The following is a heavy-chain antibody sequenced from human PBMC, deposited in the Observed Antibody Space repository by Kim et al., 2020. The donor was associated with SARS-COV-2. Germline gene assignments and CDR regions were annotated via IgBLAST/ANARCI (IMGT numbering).Heavy chain of an antibody. CDR3: TTLRVFGRDY. D-gene: IGHD3-16*01. CDR2: INPSGGST. CDR1: GYTFTMYY. J-gene: IGHJ4*02. V-gene: IGHV1-46*01. Sequence: ASVKVSCKASGYTFTMYYIHWVRQAPGQGLEWMGIINPSGGSTNYAQKFQGRVTMTRDTSTSTVYMELSSLKSEDTAVYYCTTLRVFGRDYWGQGTLVTVSS.